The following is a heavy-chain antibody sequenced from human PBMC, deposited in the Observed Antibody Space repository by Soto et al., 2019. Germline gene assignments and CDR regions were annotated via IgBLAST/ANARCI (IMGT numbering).Heavy chain of an antibody. D-gene: IGHD3-10*01. CDR3: ARSMVRGVNFRRPDAFDI. CDR1: GGSISSGGYY. J-gene: IGHJ3*02. V-gene: IGHV4-31*03. CDR2: IYYSGST. Sequence: QVQLQESGPGLVKPSQTLSLTCTVSGGSISSGGYYWSWIRQHPGKGLEWIGYIYYSGSTYYNPYLKSRVTISVDTSKNQFSLKLSSVTAADTAVYYCARSMVRGVNFRRPDAFDIWGQGTMVTVSS.